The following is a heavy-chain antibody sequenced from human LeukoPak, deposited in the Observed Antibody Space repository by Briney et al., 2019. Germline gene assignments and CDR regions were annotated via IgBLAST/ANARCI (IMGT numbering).Heavy chain of an antibody. Sequence: SVKVSCKASGGTFISYAISWVRQAPGQGLEWMGRIIPIFGTANYAQKFQGRVMITTDESTSTAYMELSSLRSEETAVYYCARASYDSRGRSDGAFDIWGQGTMVTVSS. CDR2: IIPIFGTA. J-gene: IGHJ3*02. CDR3: ARASYDSRGRSDGAFDI. CDR1: GGTFISYA. V-gene: IGHV1-69*05. D-gene: IGHD3-22*01.